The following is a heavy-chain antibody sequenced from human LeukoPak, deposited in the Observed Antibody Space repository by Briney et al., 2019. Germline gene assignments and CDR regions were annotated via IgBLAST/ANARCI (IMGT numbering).Heavy chain of an antibody. CDR3: ATHRRSGSGGSENAFEI. CDR1: GDSTSSSTYY. CDR2: IYDSGTT. Sequence: SETLSLTCTVSGDSTSSSTYYWDWIRQAPGKGLEWIGNIYDSGTTHYNLSLKSRVTISGDTSKNQFSLKLNSVTAADTAIYYCATHRRSGSGGSENAFEIWGQGTMVTVSS. J-gene: IGHJ3*02. D-gene: IGHD5-12*01. V-gene: IGHV4-39*01.